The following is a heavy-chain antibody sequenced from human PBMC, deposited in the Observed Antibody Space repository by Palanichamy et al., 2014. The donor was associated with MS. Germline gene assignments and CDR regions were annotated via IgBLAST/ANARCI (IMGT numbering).Heavy chain of an antibody. CDR2: INAGNGNT. CDR3: VSGDNPSDSSVRFGDALDI. CDR1: GYSFSNHA. J-gene: IGHJ3*02. D-gene: IGHD3-10*01. V-gene: IGHV1-3*01. Sequence: QVQLVQSGTEVRKPGASVKVSCKASGYSFSNHAVHWVRQAPGQRLEWMGWINAGNGNTKYSPKLQDRVTITWDTSASTGYMELSSLRSEDTAVYYCVSGDNPSDSSVRFGDALDIWGQGTKVTVSS.